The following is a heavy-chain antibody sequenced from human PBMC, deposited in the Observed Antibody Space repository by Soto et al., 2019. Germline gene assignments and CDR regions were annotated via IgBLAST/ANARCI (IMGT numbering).Heavy chain of an antibody. V-gene: IGHV4-34*01. D-gene: IGHD3-22*01. CDR1: GGSFSGYY. CDR2: INHSGGT. Sequence: PSETLSLTCAVYGGSFSGYYWSWIRQPPGKGLEWIGEINHSGGTNYNPSLKSRVTISVDTSKNQFSLKLSSVTAADTAVYYCARGLPLSYYDSSGYPGYWRQGTLVTVSS. J-gene: IGHJ4*02. CDR3: ARGLPLSYYDSSGYPGY.